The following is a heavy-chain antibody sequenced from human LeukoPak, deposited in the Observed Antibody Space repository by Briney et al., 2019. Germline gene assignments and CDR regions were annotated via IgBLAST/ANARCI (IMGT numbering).Heavy chain of an antibody. V-gene: IGHV1-46*01. D-gene: IGHD1-26*01. CDR3: ARASSGSYSNRDAFAI. Sequence: VASVKVSCKASGYTFTTYYIHWVRQAPGQGLEWMGIINPSGGSTSYAQKFQGRVTMTRDMSTTTVYMELNSLRSEDTAVYYCARASSGSYSNRDAFAIWGQGTMVTVSS. CDR1: GYTFTTYY. J-gene: IGHJ3*02. CDR2: INPSGGST.